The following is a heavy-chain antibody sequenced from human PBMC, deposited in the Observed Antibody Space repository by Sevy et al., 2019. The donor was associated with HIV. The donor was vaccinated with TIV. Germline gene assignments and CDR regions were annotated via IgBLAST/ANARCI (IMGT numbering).Heavy chain of an antibody. Sequence: GGSLRLSCAASGFTFSSYSMNWVRQAPGKGLEWVSSISSSSSYIYYADSVKGRFTISRDNAKNSLYLQMNSLRAEDTAVYYCAREGAPFCIAAAPLITTGCDAFDIWGQGTMVTVSS. CDR1: GFTFSSYS. D-gene: IGHD6-13*01. J-gene: IGHJ3*02. V-gene: IGHV3-21*01. CDR3: AREGAPFCIAAAPLITTGCDAFDI. CDR2: ISSSSSYI.